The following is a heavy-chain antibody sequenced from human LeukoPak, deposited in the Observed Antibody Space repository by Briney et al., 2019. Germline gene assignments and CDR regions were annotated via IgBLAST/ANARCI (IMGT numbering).Heavy chain of an antibody. CDR2: ISRTSESI. Sequence: GGSLRLSCAASGFTFNTYSMSWVRQAPGKGLEWVSIISRTSESIFYADSVKGRFTISRDNAKNSLYLQMNGLRAEDTAVYYCARGATDVTRWFDPWGQGTRVTVSS. CDR3: ARGATDVTRWFDP. D-gene: IGHD1-1*01. J-gene: IGHJ5*02. V-gene: IGHV3-21*01. CDR1: GFTFNTYS.